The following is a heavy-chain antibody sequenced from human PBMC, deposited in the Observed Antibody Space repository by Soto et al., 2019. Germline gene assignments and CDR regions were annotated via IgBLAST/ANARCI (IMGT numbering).Heavy chain of an antibody. V-gene: IGHV3-23*01. CDR1: GFTFSSYA. CDR3: AKDHGEQQLVQGFQH. Sequence: EVQLLETGGGLVQPGGSLRLSCAASGFTFSSYAMSWVRQAPGKGLEWVSAISGSGGSTYYADSVKGRFTISRDNSKNTLYLQMNSLRAEDTAVYYCAKDHGEQQLVQGFQHWGQGTLVTVSS. D-gene: IGHD6-13*01. CDR2: ISGSGGST. J-gene: IGHJ1*01.